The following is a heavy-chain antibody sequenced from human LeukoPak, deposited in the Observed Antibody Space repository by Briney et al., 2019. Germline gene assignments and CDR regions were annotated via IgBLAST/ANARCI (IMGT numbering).Heavy chain of an antibody. J-gene: IGHJ4*02. Sequence: SVKVSCKTSGYTFNTYYLHWVRQAPGQGLEWMGGIIPIFGTANYAQKFQGRVTITTDESTSTAYMELSSLRSEDTAVYYCASDDFWSGYSSFDYWGQGTLVTVSS. CDR1: GYTFNTYY. D-gene: IGHD3-3*01. CDR3: ASDDFWSGYSSFDY. V-gene: IGHV1-69*05. CDR2: IIPIFGTA.